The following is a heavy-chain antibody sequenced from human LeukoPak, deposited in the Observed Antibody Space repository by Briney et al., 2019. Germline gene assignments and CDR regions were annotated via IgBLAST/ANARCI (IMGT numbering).Heavy chain of an antibody. CDR3: ARDLVLLWFGELRGSLPRYYFDY. CDR1: GYTFTSYY. V-gene: IGHV1-46*03. D-gene: IGHD3-10*01. CDR2: INPSGGST. Sequence: EASVKVSCKASGYTFTSYYMHWVRQAPGQGLEWMGIINPSGGSTSYAQKFQGRVTMTRDTSTSTVYMELSSLRSEDTAVYYCARDLVLLWFGELRGSLPRYYFDYWGQGTLVTVSS. J-gene: IGHJ4*02.